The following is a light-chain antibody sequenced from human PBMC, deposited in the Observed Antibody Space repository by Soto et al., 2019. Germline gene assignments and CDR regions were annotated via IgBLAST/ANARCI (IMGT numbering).Light chain of an antibody. Sequence: EIVLTQSPATLSLSPGERATLSCRASQSISSYLAWYQQKPGQAPRLLMYDTSYRATGIPARFSGSGSGTDFTLTISSLEPEDFAVYYCQQYGSSGTFGQGTKVDIK. CDR3: QQYGSSGT. CDR2: DTS. CDR1: QSISSY. J-gene: IGKJ1*01. V-gene: IGKV3-11*01.